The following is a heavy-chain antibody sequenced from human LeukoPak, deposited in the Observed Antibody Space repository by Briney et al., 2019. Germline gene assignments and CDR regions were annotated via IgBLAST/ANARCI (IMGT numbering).Heavy chain of an antibody. V-gene: IGHV1-8*01. CDR3: ARRYPSSSWYGLDY. J-gene: IGHJ4*02. Sequence: ASVKVSCKASGYTFTSYDINWVRQATGQGLEWMGWMNPNSGNTGYAQRFQGRVTMTRNTSISTAYMELSSLRSEDTAVYYCARRYPSSSWYGLDYWGQGTLVTVSS. D-gene: IGHD6-13*01. CDR1: GYTFTSYD. CDR2: MNPNSGNT.